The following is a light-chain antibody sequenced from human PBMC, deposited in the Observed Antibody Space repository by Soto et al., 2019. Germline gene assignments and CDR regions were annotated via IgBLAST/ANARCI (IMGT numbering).Light chain of an antibody. CDR2: EVS. V-gene: IGLV2-14*03. CDR1: SSDVGGYNF. Sequence: QSALTQPASVFGFPGQSITFSCTGTSSDVGGYNFVSWYQQHPGKAPKLMIYEVSSRPSGVSNRFSGSKSGNTASLTISGLQPEDEADYYCSSYTTSTTVVFGTGTKVTVL. J-gene: IGLJ1*01. CDR3: SSYTTSTTVV.